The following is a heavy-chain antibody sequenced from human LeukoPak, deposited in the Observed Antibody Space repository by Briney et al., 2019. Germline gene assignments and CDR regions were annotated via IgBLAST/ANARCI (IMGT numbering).Heavy chain of an antibody. CDR2: MNPNSGNT. CDR1: GYTFTSYD. J-gene: IGHJ6*03. D-gene: IGHD5-18*01. CDR3: ARGLSSGYSYGYYYMDV. Sequence: ASVKVSCKASGYTFTSYDINWVRQATGQGLEWMGWMNPNSGNTGYAQKFQGRVTMTRNTSISTAYMELSSLRSEDTAVYYCARGLSSGYSYGYYYMDVWGKGTTVTISS. V-gene: IGHV1-8*01.